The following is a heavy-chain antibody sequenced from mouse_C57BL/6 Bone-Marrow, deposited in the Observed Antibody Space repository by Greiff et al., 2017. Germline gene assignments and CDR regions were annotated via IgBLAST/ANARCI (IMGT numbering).Heavy chain of an antibody. Sequence: VQLKQSGPGLVKPSQSLSLTCSVTGYSITSGYYWNWIRQFPGNKLEWMGYISYDGSNNYNPSLKNRISITRDTSKNQFFLKLNSVTTEDTATYYCAREEGDGYPFAYWGQGTLVTVSA. J-gene: IGHJ3*01. V-gene: IGHV3-6*01. CDR3: AREEGDGYPFAY. CDR1: GYSITSGYY. CDR2: ISYDGSN. D-gene: IGHD2-3*01.